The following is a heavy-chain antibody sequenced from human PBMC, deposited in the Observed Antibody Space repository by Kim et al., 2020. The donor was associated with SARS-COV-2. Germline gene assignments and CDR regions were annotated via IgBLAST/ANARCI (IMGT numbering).Heavy chain of an antibody. J-gene: IGHJ5*02. Sequence: TYSPPLKSRVTISVDTSKNQFSLKLSSVTAADTAVYYCARGGKGYSWFVPWGQGTLVTVSS. V-gene: IGHV4-34*01. D-gene: IGHD6-13*01. CDR3: ARGGKGYSWFVP.